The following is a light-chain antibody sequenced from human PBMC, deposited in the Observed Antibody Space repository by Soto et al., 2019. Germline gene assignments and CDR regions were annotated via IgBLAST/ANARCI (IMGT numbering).Light chain of an antibody. CDR3: QQYYDSPYT. CDR1: QSVLYSSNNKNY. CDR2: WAS. J-gene: IGKJ2*01. Sequence: DIVMTQSPDSLAVSLGERATINCKSSQSVLYSSNNKNYLAWYQQKPGQPPKLLIYWASIRESGVPDRFSGSGSGTDFTLTISSLQAEDVAVYSCQQYYDSPYTFGQGTKLEIK. V-gene: IGKV4-1*01.